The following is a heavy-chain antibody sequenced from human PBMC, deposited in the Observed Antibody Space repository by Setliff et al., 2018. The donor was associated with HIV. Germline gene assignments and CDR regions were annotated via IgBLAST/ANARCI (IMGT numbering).Heavy chain of an antibody. Sequence: SETLSLTCTVSGGSFSDYYWSWIRQPPGKGLEWIGYIFYSGSSNYNPSLKSRVTMSVDTSKNQFSLNLTSVTAADTAVYYCARDRGSYNFWSGLARGDNWFDPWGQGTLVTVSS. CDR2: IFYSGSS. V-gene: IGHV4-59*01. CDR3: ARDRGSYNFWSGLARGDNWFDP. J-gene: IGHJ5*02. CDR1: GGSFSDYY. D-gene: IGHD3-3*01.